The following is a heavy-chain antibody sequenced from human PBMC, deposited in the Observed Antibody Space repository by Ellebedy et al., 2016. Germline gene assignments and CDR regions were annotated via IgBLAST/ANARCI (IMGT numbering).Heavy chain of an antibody. D-gene: IGHD3-22*01. CDR1: GFTFSSYA. Sequence: GGSLRLSCAASGFTFSSYAMSWVRQAPGKGLEWVSAISGSGGSTYYADSVKGRFTISRDNSKNTLYLQMNSLRAEDTAVYYCAKDRYNYYDSSGYSFDAFDIWGQGTMITVSS. J-gene: IGHJ3*02. V-gene: IGHV3-23*01. CDR2: ISGSGGST. CDR3: AKDRYNYYDSSGYSFDAFDI.